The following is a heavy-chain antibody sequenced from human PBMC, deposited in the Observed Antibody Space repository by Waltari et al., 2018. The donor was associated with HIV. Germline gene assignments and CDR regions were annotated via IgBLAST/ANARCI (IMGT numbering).Heavy chain of an antibody. J-gene: IGHJ4*02. V-gene: IGHV3-23*04. CDR1: GVTFRSHA. D-gene: IGHD3-22*01. CDR3: AKDFDTSGLPYVVIDS. CDR2: ISGSVSHT. Sequence: VKLVQSGGGLVQPGGSLRLSCTASGVTFRSHAMSWVRQTPGKGLQWVSTISGSVSHTYYADSAKGRFTISRDNSENTLFLQMTRLRVEDTARYFCAKDFDTSGLPYVVIDSWGQGTLVTVSS.